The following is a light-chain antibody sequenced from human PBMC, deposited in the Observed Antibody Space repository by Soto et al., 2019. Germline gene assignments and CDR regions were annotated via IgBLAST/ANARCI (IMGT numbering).Light chain of an antibody. CDR2: GAS. Sequence: EIVLTQSPDTLSLSPGQRATLSCRASESVSDNYLAWYQQRSGQAPRLVIYGASSRASAVPDRFSGSGSGADFTLTISRLEPEDFAVYYCQQYGSSPLTFGGGTKVDIK. V-gene: IGKV3-20*01. CDR1: ESVSDNY. CDR3: QQYGSSPLT. J-gene: IGKJ4*01.